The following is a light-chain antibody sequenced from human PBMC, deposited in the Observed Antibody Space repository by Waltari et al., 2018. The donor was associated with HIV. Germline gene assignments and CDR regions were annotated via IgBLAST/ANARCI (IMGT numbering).Light chain of an antibody. J-gene: IGLJ1*01. CDR1: SGGIASSS. CDR2: EDN. Sequence: NFILTQPHSVSESPGKTVTISCARSSGGIASSSVQGYQQRPGRAPTPVIYEDNQRPSGVPDRFSGSIDSSSNSASLTIYDLKTEDEADYYCQSYDSTNPCIFGTGTRVTVL. V-gene: IGLV6-57*03. CDR3: QSYDSTNPCI.